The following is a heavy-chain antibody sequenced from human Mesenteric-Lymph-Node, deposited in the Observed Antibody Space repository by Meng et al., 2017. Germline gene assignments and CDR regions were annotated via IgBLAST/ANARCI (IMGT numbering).Heavy chain of an antibody. V-gene: IGHV3-15*01. J-gene: IGHJ4*02. Sequence: GGSLRLSCAASGFTFSNAWMSWVRQAPGKGLEWVGRIKSKTDGGTTDYAAPVKGRFTISRDDSKNTLYLQMNSLKTEDTAVYYCTTDRWTKLPKFDYWGQGTLVTVSS. CDR3: TTDRWTKLPKFDY. CDR1: GFTFSNAW. CDR2: IKSKTDGGTT. D-gene: IGHD1-1*01.